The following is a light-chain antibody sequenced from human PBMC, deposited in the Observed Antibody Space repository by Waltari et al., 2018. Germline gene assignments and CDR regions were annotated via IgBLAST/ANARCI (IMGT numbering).Light chain of an antibody. CDR2: KAS. Sequence: DTQVTQSPSTLSASVGASVTITCRASQTILTWMALYQQKPGKAPKLLIYKASRLESGVPSRFSGTASGTEFTLTISSLQPDDSATYYCQQYHDYSTFGQGTKLEIK. CDR1: QTILTW. J-gene: IGKJ2*01. CDR3: QQYHDYST. V-gene: IGKV1-5*03.